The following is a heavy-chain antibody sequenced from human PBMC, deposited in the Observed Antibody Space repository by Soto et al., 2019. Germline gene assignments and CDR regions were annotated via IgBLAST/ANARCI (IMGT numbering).Heavy chain of an antibody. V-gene: IGHV3-23*01. CDR1: GFTFSSFA. J-gene: IGHJ4*02. Sequence: GGSLRLSCAASGFTFSSFAMSWIRQAPGKGLEWVSAISASGGGTYYVDSVKGRITISRDNSKNTLYLQMNSLRAEDSALYYCAKDHESDYWGQGTLVTVSS. CDR3: AKDHESDY. CDR2: ISASGGGT.